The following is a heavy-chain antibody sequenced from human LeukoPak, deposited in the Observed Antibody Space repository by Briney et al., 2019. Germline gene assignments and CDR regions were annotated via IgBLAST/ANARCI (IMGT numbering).Heavy chain of an antibody. CDR1: EFTFSNYV. D-gene: IGHD4-17*01. CDR3: AKEGTVTNFVWVDV. J-gene: IGHJ6*02. Sequence: GGSLRLSCVASEFTFSNYVMGWVRQAPGKGLEWVSAITARGDGTNYADSVRGRFTISRDNSKNTLYLQLSSLRVEDTAVYYCAKEGTVTNFVWVDVWGQGTTVTVSS. CDR2: ITARGDGT. V-gene: IGHV3-23*01.